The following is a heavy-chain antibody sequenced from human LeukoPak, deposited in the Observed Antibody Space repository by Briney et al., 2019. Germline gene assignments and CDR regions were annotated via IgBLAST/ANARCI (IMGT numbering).Heavy chain of an antibody. CDR3: TTDRVYSSGWSPKRYYFDY. D-gene: IGHD6-19*01. Sequence: PGGSLRLSCAASGFTFSNAWMSWVRQAPGKGLEWVGRIKSKTDGGTTDYAAPVKGRFTISRDDSKNTLYLQMNSLKTEDTAVYYCTTDRVYSSGWSPKRYYFDYWGQGTLATVSS. V-gene: IGHV3-15*01. J-gene: IGHJ4*02. CDR2: IKSKTDGGTT. CDR1: GFTFSNAW.